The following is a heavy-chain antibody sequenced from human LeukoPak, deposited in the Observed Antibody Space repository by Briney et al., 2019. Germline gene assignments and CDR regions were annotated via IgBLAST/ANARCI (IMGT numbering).Heavy chain of an antibody. V-gene: IGHV3-23*01. Sequence: GGSLRLSCTASGFTFSSYAMSWVRQAPGKGLNWVSTISNNGVSTYYADSTKGRFTVSRDNSRNTLYLQMNSLRAEDTAVYYCAKDPEPYDFHYFDYWGQGTLVAVSS. CDR1: GFTFSSYA. J-gene: IGHJ4*02. CDR3: AKDPEPYDFHYFDY. CDR2: ISNNGVST. D-gene: IGHD3-3*01.